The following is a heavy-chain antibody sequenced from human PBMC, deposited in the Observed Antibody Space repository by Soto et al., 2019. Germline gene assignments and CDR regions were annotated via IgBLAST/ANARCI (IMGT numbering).Heavy chain of an antibody. CDR3: AKDQYCTNGVCYGPSYYYGMDV. Sequence: VGSLRLSCAASGFTFSSYATSWVRQAPGKGLEWVSAISGSGGTTYYADSVKGRFTISRDNSKNTLYLQMNRLRAEDTAVYYCAKDQYCTNGVCYGPSYYYGMDVWGQGTTVTVSS. CDR1: GFTFSSYA. V-gene: IGHV3-23*01. CDR2: ISGSGGTT. D-gene: IGHD2-8*01. J-gene: IGHJ6*02.